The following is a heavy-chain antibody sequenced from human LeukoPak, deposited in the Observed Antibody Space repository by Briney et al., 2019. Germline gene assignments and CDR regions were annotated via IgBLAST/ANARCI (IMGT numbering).Heavy chain of an antibody. D-gene: IGHD3-22*01. J-gene: IGHJ5*02. V-gene: IGHV3-23*01. CDR3: ARKGYDSSGLRFDP. Sequence: GGSLRLSCAASGFTFSNYAMSWVRQAPGKGLEWVSAISGSGGSTYYADSVKGRFTISRDNAKNSLYLQMNSLRAEDTAVYYCARKGYDSSGLRFDPWGQGTLVTVSS. CDR2: ISGSGGST. CDR1: GFTFSNYA.